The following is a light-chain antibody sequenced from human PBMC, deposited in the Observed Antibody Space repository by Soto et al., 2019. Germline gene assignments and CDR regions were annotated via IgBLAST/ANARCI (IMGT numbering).Light chain of an antibody. CDR1: QSVSNTY. Sequence: EIVLTQSPDTLSLFPGERATLSCRASQSVSNTYLAWYQQKPGQAPRPLISAASTRATGPPDRFSGSGSGTDFTLTISSLEPEDFAIYYCQQYGSSRWTFGQGTKVEIK. CDR3: QQYGSSRWT. J-gene: IGKJ1*01. CDR2: AAS. V-gene: IGKV3-20*01.